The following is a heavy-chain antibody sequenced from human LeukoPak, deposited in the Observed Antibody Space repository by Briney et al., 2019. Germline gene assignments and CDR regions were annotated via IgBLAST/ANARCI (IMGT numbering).Heavy chain of an antibody. CDR2: IYGGGTT. Sequence: GGSLRLSCAASGFTVSSNYMSCVRQAPGKGLEWVSVIYGGGTTFYADSVKGRFTISRDNSKNTLYLQMNSLRVEDTAVYYCAKDPSGGFYYFDYWGQGTLVTVSS. CDR1: GFTVSSNY. J-gene: IGHJ4*02. CDR3: AKDPSGGFYYFDY. V-gene: IGHV3-53*01. D-gene: IGHD2-15*01.